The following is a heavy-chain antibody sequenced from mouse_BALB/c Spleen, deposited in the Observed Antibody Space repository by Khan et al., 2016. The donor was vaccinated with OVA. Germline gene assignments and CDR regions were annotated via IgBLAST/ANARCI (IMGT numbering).Heavy chain of an antibody. J-gene: IGHJ4*01. CDR1: GFSLSRYN. Sequence: QVQLKQSGPGLVAPSQSLSITCTVSGFSLSRYNIHWVRQPPGKDLEWLGMIWGGGGTDYNSTLKIRLSISKDNSKSQVFLKMNSLQTNDTAIYFCARAYYRYDGYYAMDYWGQGTSVTVSS. CDR3: ARAYYRYDGYYAMDY. V-gene: IGHV2-6-4*01. CDR2: IWGGGGT. D-gene: IGHD2-14*01.